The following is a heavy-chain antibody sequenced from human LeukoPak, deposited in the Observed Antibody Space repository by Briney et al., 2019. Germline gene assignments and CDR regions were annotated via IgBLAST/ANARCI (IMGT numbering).Heavy chain of an antibody. CDR2: ISYDGSNK. V-gene: IGHV3-30-3*01. J-gene: IGHJ4*02. CDR3: ARDPTLAFFDY. CDR1: GFTFSSYA. Sequence: GRSLRLSCAASGFTFSSYAMHWVRRAPGKGLEWVAVISYDGSNKYYADSVKGRFTISRDNSKNTLYLQMNSLRAEDTAVYYCARDPTLAFFDYWGQGTLVTVSS.